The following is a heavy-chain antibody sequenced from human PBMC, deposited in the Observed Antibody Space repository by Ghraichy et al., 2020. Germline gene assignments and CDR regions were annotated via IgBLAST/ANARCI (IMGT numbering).Heavy chain of an antibody. CDR2: IKQDGSEK. J-gene: IGHJ6*03. V-gene: IGHV3-7*03. CDR1: GFTFSSYW. Sequence: GGSLRLSCAASGFTFSSYWMSWVRQAPGKGLEWVANIKQDGSEKYYVDSVKGRFTISRDNAKNSLYLQMNSLRAEDTAVYYCARGRVNWNDLDYYYYMDVWGKGTTVTVSS. CDR3: ARGRVNWNDLDYYYYMDV. D-gene: IGHD1-1*01.